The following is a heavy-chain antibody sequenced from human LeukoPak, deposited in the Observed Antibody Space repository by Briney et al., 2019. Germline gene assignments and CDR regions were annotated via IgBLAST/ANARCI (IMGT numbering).Heavy chain of an antibody. CDR3: ARARREGSNSE. D-gene: IGHD5-24*01. CDR1: GFIVSNTY. Sequence: GGSLRLSCAASGFIVSNTYLSWVRQAPGKGLEWVSVSYSGGGTYYADSVKGRFTISRDNSKNTLYLQMNSLRPDDTAVYYCARARREGSNSEWGQGTLVTVSS. J-gene: IGHJ4*02. V-gene: IGHV3-66*01. CDR2: SYSGGGT.